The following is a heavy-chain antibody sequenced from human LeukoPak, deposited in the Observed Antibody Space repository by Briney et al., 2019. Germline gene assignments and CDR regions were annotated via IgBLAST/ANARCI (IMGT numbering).Heavy chain of an antibody. D-gene: IGHD1-26*01. CDR3: ARSQIRGSYYFDY. CDR1: GFTFSSYA. CDR2: ISYDGSNK. J-gene: IGHJ4*02. Sequence: GGSLRLSCAASGFTFSSYAMHWVRQAPGKGLEWVAVISYDGSNKYYADSVKGRFTISRAKNTLYLQMNSLRAEDTAVYYCARSQIRGSYYFDYWGQGTLVTVSS. V-gene: IGHV3-30-3*01.